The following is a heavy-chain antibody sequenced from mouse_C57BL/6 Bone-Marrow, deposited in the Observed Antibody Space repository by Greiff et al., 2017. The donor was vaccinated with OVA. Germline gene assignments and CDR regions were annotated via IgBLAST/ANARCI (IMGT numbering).Heavy chain of an antibody. J-gene: IGHJ3*01. Sequence: QVQLQQSDAELVKPGASVKISCKVSGYTFTDHTIHWMKQRPEQGLEWIGYFYPRDGSTKYNEKFKGKATLTADKSSSTAYMQLNSLTSEDSAVYLCARPYYSNYVFAYWGQGTLVTVSA. CDR1: GYTFTDHT. D-gene: IGHD2-5*01. CDR2: FYPRDGST. V-gene: IGHV1-78*01. CDR3: ARPYYSNYVFAY.